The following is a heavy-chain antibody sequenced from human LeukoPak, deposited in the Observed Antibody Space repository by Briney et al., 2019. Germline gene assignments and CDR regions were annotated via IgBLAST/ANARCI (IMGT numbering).Heavy chain of an antibody. J-gene: IGHJ5*02. Sequence: PGGSLRLSCSASGFTFSTYAMHWVRQAPGKGLEYVSAISSNGVNTYYADSVKGRFTISRDNSKNTLYLQMSGLRAEDTAVYYCVKATEGYCTSTSCLGFDPWGQGTLATVSS. D-gene: IGHD2-2*01. V-gene: IGHV3-64D*09. CDR1: GFTFSTYA. CDR2: ISSNGVNT. CDR3: VKATEGYCTSTSCLGFDP.